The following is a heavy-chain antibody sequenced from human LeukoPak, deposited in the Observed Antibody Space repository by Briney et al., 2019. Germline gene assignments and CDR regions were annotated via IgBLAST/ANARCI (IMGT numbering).Heavy chain of an antibody. CDR2: MSYDWNKE. CDR1: GFTFSHYR. J-gene: IGHJ4*02. Sequence: PGGSLRLSSAASGFTFSHYRIHWVRQAPGKGLEGVAVMSYDWNKEHYADSLKARFIVSRHNSKNTLDLQMNSLRPRATGIYYCANDARSFDSYTYGAFDDWGQGTLVTVSA. D-gene: IGHD3-16*01. CDR3: ANDARSFDSYTYGAFDD. V-gene: IGHV3-30*18.